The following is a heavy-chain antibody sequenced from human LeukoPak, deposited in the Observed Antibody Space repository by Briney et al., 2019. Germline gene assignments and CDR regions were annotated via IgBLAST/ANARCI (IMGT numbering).Heavy chain of an antibody. J-gene: IGHJ4*02. Sequence: PSETLSLTRTVSGGSISSSSYYLGWIRQPPGKGLEWIGSIYYSGSTYYNPSLKSRVTISVDTSKNQFSLKLSSVTAADTAVYYCARQSIAVPGLFDYWGQGTLVTVSS. CDR1: GGSISSSSYY. CDR3: ARQSIAVPGLFDY. CDR2: IYYSGST. V-gene: IGHV4-39*01. D-gene: IGHD6-19*01.